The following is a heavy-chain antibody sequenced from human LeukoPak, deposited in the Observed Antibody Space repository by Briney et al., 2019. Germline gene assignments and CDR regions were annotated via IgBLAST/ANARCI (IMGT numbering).Heavy chain of an antibody. CDR3: ARDLVRLDTGDPPGSFCY. Sequence: ASVKVSCKASGYTFTSYYMHWVRQAPGQGLEWMGWINPNSGGTNYAQKFQGRVTMTRDTSISTAYMELSRLRSDDTAVYYCARDLVRLDTGDPPGSFCYWGQGTLVTVSS. J-gene: IGHJ4*02. CDR2: INPNSGGT. V-gene: IGHV1-2*02. D-gene: IGHD3-10*01. CDR1: GYTFTSYY.